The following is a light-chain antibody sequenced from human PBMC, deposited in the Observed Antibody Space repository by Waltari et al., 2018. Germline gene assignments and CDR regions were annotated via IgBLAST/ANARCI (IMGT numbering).Light chain of an antibody. V-gene: IGKV3-11*01. CDR3: QQRSNWPPIT. J-gene: IGKJ5*01. Sequence: EIVLTQSPGTLSLSPGESATLSCRASQSVSSYLAWYQQKPGQAPRLLIYDVSNRATGIPARFSGSGSGTDFALTISSLEPEDFAVYYCQQRSNWPPITFGQGTRLEIK. CDR2: DVS. CDR1: QSVSSY.